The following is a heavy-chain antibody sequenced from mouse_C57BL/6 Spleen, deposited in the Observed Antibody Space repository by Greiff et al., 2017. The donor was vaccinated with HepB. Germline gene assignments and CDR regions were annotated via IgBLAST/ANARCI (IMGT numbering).Heavy chain of an antibody. V-gene: IGHV1-54*01. J-gene: IGHJ1*03. CDR2: INPGSGGT. Sequence: QVQLQQSGAELVRPGTSVKVSCKASGYAFTNYLIEWVKQRPGQGLEWIGVINPGSGGTNYNEKFKGKATLTADKSSSTAYMQLSSLTSEDSAVYFCARSRWSYWYFDVWGTGTTVTVSS. CDR3: ARSRWSYWYFDV. CDR1: GYAFTNYL.